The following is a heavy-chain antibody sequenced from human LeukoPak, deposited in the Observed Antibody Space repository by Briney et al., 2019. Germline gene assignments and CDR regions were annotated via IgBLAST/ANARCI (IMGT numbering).Heavy chain of an antibody. Sequence: PSETLSLTCAVYGGSFSGYYWSWIRQPPGKGLEWMGEINHSGSTNYNPSLKSRVTISVDTSKNQFSLKLSSVTAADTAVYYCARGSDILTGYYRTWGQGTLVTVSS. CDR2: INHSGST. D-gene: IGHD3-9*01. J-gene: IGHJ5*02. CDR1: GGSFSGYY. V-gene: IGHV4-34*01. CDR3: ARGSDILTGYYRT.